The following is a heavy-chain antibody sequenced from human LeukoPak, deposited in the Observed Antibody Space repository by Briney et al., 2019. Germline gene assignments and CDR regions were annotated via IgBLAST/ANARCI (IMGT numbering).Heavy chain of an antibody. V-gene: IGHV4-59*08. CDR1: GGSISNYY. CDR3: ARFGITVVRGGKYYFDY. Sequence: PSETLSLTCTVSGGSISNYYWSWFRQPPGKGLDWIGHIYYSGATKYNPSLKSRITISVDTSKNQFSLMLSSVTAADTAVYYCARFGITVVRGGKYYFDYWGQGTLVTVSS. J-gene: IGHJ4*02. D-gene: IGHD3-10*01. CDR2: IYYSGAT.